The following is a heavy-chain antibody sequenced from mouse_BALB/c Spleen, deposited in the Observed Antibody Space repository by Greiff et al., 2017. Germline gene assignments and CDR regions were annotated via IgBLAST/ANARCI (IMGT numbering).Heavy chain of an antibody. CDR1: GYTFTDYN. J-gene: IGHJ3*01. V-gene: IGHV1S29*02. CDR3: ARSSYYGSSYVAWFAY. Sequence: EVKLMESGPELVKPGASVKISCKASGYTFTDYNMHWVKQSHGKSLEWIGYIYPYNGGTGYNQKFKSKATLTVDNSSSTAYMELRSLTSEDSAVYYCARSSYYGSSYVAWFAYWGQGTLVTVSA. CDR2: IYPYNGGT. D-gene: IGHD1-1*01.